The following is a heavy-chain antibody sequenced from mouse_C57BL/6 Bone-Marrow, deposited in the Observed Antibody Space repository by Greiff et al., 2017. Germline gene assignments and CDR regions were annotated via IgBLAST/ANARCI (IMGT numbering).Heavy chain of an antibody. CDR1: GYTFTSYW. Sequence: QVQLQQPGAELVKPGASVKLSCKASGYTFTSYWMHWVKQRPRQGLEWIGMIHPNSGSTNYNEKFKSKATLTVDKSSSTAYMQLSSLTSEDSAVYYCANAYYSNYGFAYWGQGTLVTVSA. CDR2: IHPNSGST. CDR3: ANAYYSNYGFAY. J-gene: IGHJ3*01. V-gene: IGHV1-64*01. D-gene: IGHD2-5*01.